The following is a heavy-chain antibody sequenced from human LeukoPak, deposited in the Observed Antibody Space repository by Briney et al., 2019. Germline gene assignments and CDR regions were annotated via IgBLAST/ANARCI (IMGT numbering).Heavy chain of an antibody. J-gene: IGHJ3*02. Sequence: ASVKVSCKASGYTFTSYDINWVRQATGQGLEWMGWMNPNSGNTGYAQKFQGRVTITRNTSISTAYMELSSLRSEDTAVYYCARLGTTVVASEVAFDIWGQGTMVTVSS. D-gene: IGHD4-23*01. V-gene: IGHV1-8*03. CDR2: MNPNSGNT. CDR3: ARLGTTVVASEVAFDI. CDR1: GYTFTSYD.